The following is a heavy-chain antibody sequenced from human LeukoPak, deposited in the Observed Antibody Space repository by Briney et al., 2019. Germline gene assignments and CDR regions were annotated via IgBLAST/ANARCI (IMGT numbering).Heavy chain of an antibody. CDR3: ARGGWLQDAFDI. CDR2: NYHSGST. CDR1: GGSISSGDYP. Sequence: PSETLSLTCAVSGGSISSGDYPWSWIRQPPGKGLEWIGYNYHSGSTYYNPSLKSRVTISVDRSKNLFSLKLSSVTAADTAVYYCARGGWLQDAFDIWGQGTMVTVSS. D-gene: IGHD5-24*01. V-gene: IGHV4-30-2*01. J-gene: IGHJ3*02.